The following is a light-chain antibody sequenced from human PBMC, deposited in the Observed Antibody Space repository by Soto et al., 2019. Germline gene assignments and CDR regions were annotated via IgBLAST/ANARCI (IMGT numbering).Light chain of an antibody. CDR1: QDISDL. CDR2: KAY. CDR3: QQYNYYSRT. V-gene: IGKV1-5*03. Sequence: DIQMTQSPFTLSASVGDRVSITCRASQDISDLLAWYQQKPGRAPKLLIYKAYTLQSGVSSRFSGSGSETHFTLTISSLQPDDFATYYCQQYNYYSRTFGQGTKVEIK. J-gene: IGKJ1*01.